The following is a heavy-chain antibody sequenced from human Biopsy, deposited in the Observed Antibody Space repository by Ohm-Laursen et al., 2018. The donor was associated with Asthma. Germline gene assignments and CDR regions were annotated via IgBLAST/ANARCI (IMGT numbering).Heavy chain of an antibody. CDR1: GFNFTTYA. D-gene: IGHD1-26*01. CDR3: AKYSVSYYRGGNDY. J-gene: IGHJ4*02. CDR2: ISGSGRSA. V-gene: IGHV3-23*01. Sequence: GSLRLSCAASGFNFTTYAIAWIRQAPGRGLEWISAISGSGRSAYYADSVKGQFTISRDNAKNTVYLQMNSLRAEDSAIYYCAKYSVSYYRGGNDYWGQGIVVTVSS.